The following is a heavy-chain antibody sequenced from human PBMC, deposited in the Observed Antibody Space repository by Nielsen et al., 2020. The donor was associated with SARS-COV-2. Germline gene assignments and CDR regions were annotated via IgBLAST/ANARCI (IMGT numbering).Heavy chain of an antibody. D-gene: IGHD6-6*01. CDR2: ISFDGSNT. Sequence: GESLKISCAASGFTFSSFGMYWVRQAPGKGLEWVAVISFDGSNTYYADSVKGRFTISRDNFKNTLYLQMNSLRTEDTAVYYCARDPPKYSSSSEGDFDYWGQGTLVTVSS. CDR1: GFTFSSFG. CDR3: ARDPPKYSSSSEGDFDY. V-gene: IGHV3-30*03. J-gene: IGHJ4*02.